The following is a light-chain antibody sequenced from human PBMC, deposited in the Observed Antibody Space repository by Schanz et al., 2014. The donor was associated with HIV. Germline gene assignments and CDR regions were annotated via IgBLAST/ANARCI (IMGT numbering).Light chain of an antibody. J-gene: IGKJ4*01. CDR1: QTVSKN. CDR3: QQSGDSGGT. CDR2: GAS. V-gene: IGKV3-15*01. Sequence: EIVMTQSPGTLSVSPGERATLSCRASQTVSKNLAWYQQKPGQAPRLLIYGASTRVTGIPARFSGSGSGTEFTLTISRLEPEDCAVYYCQQSGDSGGTFGGGTKVDMK.